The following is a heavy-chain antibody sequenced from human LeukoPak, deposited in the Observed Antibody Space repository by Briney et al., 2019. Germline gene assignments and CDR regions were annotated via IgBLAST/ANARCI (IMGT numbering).Heavy chain of an antibody. V-gene: IGHV1-8*01. J-gene: IGHJ6*02. Sequence: ASVKVSCKASGYTFTSYDINWVRQATGQGLEWMGWMNPNSGNTGYAQKFQGRVTMTRNTSISTAYMELSSLRSEDTAVYYCARDWAIAAAGRTLYYYYGMDVWGQGTTVTVSS. CDR3: ARDWAIAAAGRTLYYYYGMDV. CDR2: MNPNSGNT. D-gene: IGHD6-13*01. CDR1: GYTFTSYD.